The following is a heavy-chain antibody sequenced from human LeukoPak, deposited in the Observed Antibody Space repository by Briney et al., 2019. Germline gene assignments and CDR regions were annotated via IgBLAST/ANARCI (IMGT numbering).Heavy chain of an antibody. CDR2: ISWNGGST. V-gene: IGHV3-20*04. CDR1: GVKFDEHG. J-gene: IGHJ4*02. CDR3: ARGARGSGTASDY. D-gene: IGHD3-10*01. Sequence: GGSLRLSCVVSGVKFDEHGMTWVRQAPGKGLEWVSGISWNGGSTGYAESVKGRFTISRDNAKNTLYLQMNSLRAEDTAVYYCARGARGSGTASDYWGQGTLVTVSS.